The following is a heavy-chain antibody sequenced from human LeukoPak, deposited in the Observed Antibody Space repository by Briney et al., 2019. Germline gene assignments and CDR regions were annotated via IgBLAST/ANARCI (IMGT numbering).Heavy chain of an antibody. Sequence: ASVKVSCKASGGGFTFTSHAISWVRQAPGQGLEWLGGLIPIYGSANYAQKFQGRATITSDESTRTVYMELSSLRPEDSAVYYCAGFFYDNSGDAFDIWGQGTMVTVSS. V-gene: IGHV1-69*13. CDR1: GGGFTFTSHA. CDR2: LIPIYGSA. CDR3: AGFFYDNSGDAFDI. J-gene: IGHJ3*02. D-gene: IGHD3-22*01.